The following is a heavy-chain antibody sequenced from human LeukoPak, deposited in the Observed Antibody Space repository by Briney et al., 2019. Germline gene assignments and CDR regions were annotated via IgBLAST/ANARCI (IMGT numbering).Heavy chain of an antibody. CDR2: LSAGGGST. J-gene: IGHJ4*02. CDR1: GFTLSSCA. Sequence: GGSLRLSCAASGFTLSSCAMGWVRQAPGKGLEWVSTLSAGGGSTYYADSVKGRFTISRDNSKNTLFLQMSSLRAEDTAVYYCAKGRAVGESYYDCWGQGTLVTVSS. CDR3: AKGRAVGESYYDC. V-gene: IGHV3-23*01. D-gene: IGHD1-26*01.